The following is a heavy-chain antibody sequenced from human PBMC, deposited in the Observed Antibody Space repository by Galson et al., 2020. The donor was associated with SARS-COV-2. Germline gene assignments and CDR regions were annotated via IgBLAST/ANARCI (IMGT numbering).Heavy chain of an antibody. CDR3: ARAPINYYDSSGYYSYYFDY. CDR1: GGSISSYY. D-gene: IGHD3-22*01. CDR2: IYTSGST. V-gene: IGHV4-4*07. J-gene: IGHJ4*02. Sequence: PSETLSLTCTVSGGSISSYYWSWIRQPAGKGLEWIGRIYTSGSTNYNPSLKSRVTMSVDTSKNQFSLKLSSVTAADTAVYYCARAPINYYDSSGYYSYYFDYWGQGTLVTVSS.